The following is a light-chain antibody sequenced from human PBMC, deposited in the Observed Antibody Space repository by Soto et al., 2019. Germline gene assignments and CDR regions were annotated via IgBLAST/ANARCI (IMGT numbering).Light chain of an antibody. CDR1: ESITSN. CDR2: GAS. V-gene: IGKV3-15*01. CDR3: QQYHNWPPWT. J-gene: IGKJ1*01. Sequence: EIVMTQSPDTLSVSPGQSAALTCWASESITSNLAWYQQKHGQSPRLLIYGASTRATGVPAKFSGSGSGTEFSLTISSLQSEDFAVYYCQQYHNWPPWTFGQGTKVEI.